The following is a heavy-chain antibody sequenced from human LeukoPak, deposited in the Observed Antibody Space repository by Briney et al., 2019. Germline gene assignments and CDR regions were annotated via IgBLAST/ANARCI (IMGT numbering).Heavy chain of an antibody. D-gene: IGHD2-15*01. CDR3: AKDKDTPATAQPQRGYFES. CDR2: ISIISSTI. V-gene: IGHV3-48*04. CDR1: GLPLSSKG. J-gene: IGHJ4*02. Sequence: TGGSLSPSLEAPGLPLSSKGITWVRQAQGKGLEWVSSISIISSTIYYADSVKGRFTISRDNAKNSLYLQMNSLRVEDTAVYFCAKDKDTPATAQPQRGYFESWGQGTLVTVSS.